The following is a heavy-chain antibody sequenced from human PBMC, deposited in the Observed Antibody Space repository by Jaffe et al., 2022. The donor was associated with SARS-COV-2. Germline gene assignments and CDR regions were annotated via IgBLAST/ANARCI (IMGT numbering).Heavy chain of an antibody. CDR1: GGSISSGGYS. CDR3: ARGLKDRPPDYGDYERYWYFDL. D-gene: IGHD4-17*01. J-gene: IGHJ2*01. Sequence: QLQLQESGSGLVKPSQTLSLTCAVSGGSISSGGYSWSWIRQPPGKGLEWIGYIYHSGSTYYNPSLKSRVTISVDRSKNQFSLKLSSVTAADTAVYYCARGLKDRPPDYGDYERYWYFDLWGRGTLVTVSS. V-gene: IGHV4-30-2*01. CDR2: IYHSGST.